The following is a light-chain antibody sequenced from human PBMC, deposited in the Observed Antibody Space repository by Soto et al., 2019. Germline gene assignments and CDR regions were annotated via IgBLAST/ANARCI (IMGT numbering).Light chain of an antibody. CDR3: AAWDDSLNGPV. Sequence: QSVLTQPPSASGTPGQRVTISCSGSSSNIGSNTVNWYQQLPGTAPKLLIYSNNQLPSGVPDRFSGSKSGTSASLAISGPQSEDEADYYCAAWDDSLNGPVFGGGTKLTVL. J-gene: IGLJ3*02. V-gene: IGLV1-44*01. CDR1: SSNIGSNT. CDR2: SNN.